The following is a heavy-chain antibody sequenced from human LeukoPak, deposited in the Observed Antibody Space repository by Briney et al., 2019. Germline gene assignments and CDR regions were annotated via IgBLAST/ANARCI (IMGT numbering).Heavy chain of an antibody. J-gene: IGHJ4*02. Sequence: SETLSLTCTVSGGSVSSGSYYWSWIRQPPGKGLEWIGYIYYSGSTNYNPSLKSRVTISVDKSKNLFSLKLNSVTAADTALYFCARRAAGTNLDYWGQGTLVTVSS. CDR3: ARRAAGTNLDY. CDR1: GGSVSSGSYY. V-gene: IGHV4-61*01. D-gene: IGHD6-13*01. CDR2: IYYSGST.